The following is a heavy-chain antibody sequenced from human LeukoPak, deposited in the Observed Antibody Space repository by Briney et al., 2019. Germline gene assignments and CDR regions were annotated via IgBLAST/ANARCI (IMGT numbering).Heavy chain of an antibody. Sequence: GGSLRLSCAASGLTVSSNYMNWVRQAPGKGLEWVSVIHSGGSTYYADSVKGRFTISRDNSKNTLYLQMNSLRADDTAVYYCARGQQPFDYWGQGTLVTVSP. D-gene: IGHD6-13*01. CDR3: ARGQQPFDY. CDR2: IHSGGST. CDR1: GLTVSSNY. V-gene: IGHV3-53*01. J-gene: IGHJ4*02.